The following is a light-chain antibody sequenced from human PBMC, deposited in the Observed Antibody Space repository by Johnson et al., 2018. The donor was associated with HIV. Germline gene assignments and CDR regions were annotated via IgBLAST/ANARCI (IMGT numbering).Light chain of an antibody. CDR2: DNN. J-gene: IGLJ1*01. CDR3: GTWDSSLSAGQGV. CDR1: SSNIGNNY. Sequence: QSVLTQPPSVSAAPGQKVTISCSGSSSNIGNNYVSWYQQLPGTAPKLLIYDNNKRPSGIPDRFSASKSGTSATLGITGLQTGDEADYYCGTWDSSLSAGQGVFGTGTKVTVL. V-gene: IGLV1-51*01.